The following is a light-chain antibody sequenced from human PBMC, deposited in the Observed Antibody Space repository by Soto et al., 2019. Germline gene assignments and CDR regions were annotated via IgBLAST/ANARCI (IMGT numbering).Light chain of an antibody. J-gene: IGKJ5*01. CDR1: QSIPSH. CDR2: DAS. Sequence: EIVLTQSPATLSLSPGERAALSCRASQSIPSHLAWYQQKPGQAPRLLIYDASNRATGIPARFSGSGSGTDFTITISRLEPEDFAVYYCQHRTNWPPVTFGQGTRLEIK. V-gene: IGKV3-11*01. CDR3: QHRTNWPPVT.